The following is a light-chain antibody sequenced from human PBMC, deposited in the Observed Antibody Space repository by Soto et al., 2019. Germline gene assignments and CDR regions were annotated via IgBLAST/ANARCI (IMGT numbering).Light chain of an antibody. V-gene: IGLV1-40*01. Sequence: QSVLTQPPSVSGAPGQRVTISCTGSSYNIGAGYDVHWYQQLPGTAPKLLIYGNSNRPSGVPDRFSGSKSGTSASLAITGLQAEDEADYYCQSYDSSLSGSVCGGGTKLTVL. CDR1: SYNIGAGYD. J-gene: IGLJ3*02. CDR3: QSYDSSLSGSV. CDR2: GNS.